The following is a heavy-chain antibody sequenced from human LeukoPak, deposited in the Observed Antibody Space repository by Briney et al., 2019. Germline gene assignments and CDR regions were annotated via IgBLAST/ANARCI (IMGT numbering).Heavy chain of an antibody. V-gene: IGHV3-30*03. Sequence: GGSLRLSCVASGFTFNSYGMHCVRQAPGKGLEWVAVISYDGSNKYYADSVKGRFTISRDNSKNTLYLQMNSLRAEDTAVYYCAGGQQLEYAFDIWGQGTMVTVSS. CDR3: AGGQQLEYAFDI. J-gene: IGHJ3*02. CDR2: ISYDGSNK. CDR1: GFTFNSYG. D-gene: IGHD6-13*01.